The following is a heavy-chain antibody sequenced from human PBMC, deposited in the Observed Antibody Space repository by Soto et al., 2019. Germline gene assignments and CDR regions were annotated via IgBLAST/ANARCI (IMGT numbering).Heavy chain of an antibody. CDR2: IYSGGST. J-gene: IGHJ3*02. CDR1: GFTVSSNY. D-gene: IGHD6-13*01. CDR3: ARGWAAAGKSLGALDI. Sequence: GGSLRLSCAASGFTVSSNYMSWVRQAPGKGLEWVSVIYSGGSTYYADSVKGRFTISRHISKNTLYLQMNSLRAEDTAVYYCARGWAAAGKSLGALDIWGQGTMVTVSS. V-gene: IGHV3-53*04.